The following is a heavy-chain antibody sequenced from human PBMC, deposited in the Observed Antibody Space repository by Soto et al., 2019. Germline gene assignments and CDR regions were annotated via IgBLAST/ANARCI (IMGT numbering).Heavy chain of an antibody. CDR3: ARAREYYYGMDV. J-gene: IGHJ6*02. V-gene: IGHV1-8*01. CDR2: MNPNSGNT. CDR1: GYTFTSYD. Sequence: QVQLVQSGAEVKKPGASVKVSCKASGYTFTSYDINWVRQATGQGLEWMGWMNPNSGNTGYAQKFQGRVTMTRNTSISTPYMELSSLRSEDTAVSYCARAREYYYGMDVWGQGTTVTVSS.